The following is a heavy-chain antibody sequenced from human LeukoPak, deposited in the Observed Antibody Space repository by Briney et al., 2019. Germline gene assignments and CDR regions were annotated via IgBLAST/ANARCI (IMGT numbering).Heavy chain of an antibody. CDR2: IYYSGTT. CDR1: GDSISTTSYF. Sequence: WETLSLTCTVSGDSISTTSYFWAWVRQPPGGGLEWIASIYYSGTTYYKSSLKSRVMISIERSKNHFSLNMNSLTAADTALYYCARVYSSTHNWFDTWGQGIHVTVSS. CDR3: ARVYSSTHNWFDT. D-gene: IGHD2-2*01. V-gene: IGHV4-39*07. J-gene: IGHJ5*02.